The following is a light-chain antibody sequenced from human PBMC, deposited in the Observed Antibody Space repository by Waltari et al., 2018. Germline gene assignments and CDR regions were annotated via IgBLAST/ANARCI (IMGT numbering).Light chain of an antibody. CDR1: QSVVFNSNNKNY. Sequence: DIVMTQSPDALAVSLGARAAIHCKSSQSVVFNSNNKNYIAWYQKKPGQPPKLLIYGASTRDAGVPDRFIGSGSETDFTLTISSLQPEDVAVYYCQQYHSVPFTFGGGTKVEIQ. CDR3: QQYHSVPFT. V-gene: IGKV4-1*01. CDR2: GAS. J-gene: IGKJ4*01.